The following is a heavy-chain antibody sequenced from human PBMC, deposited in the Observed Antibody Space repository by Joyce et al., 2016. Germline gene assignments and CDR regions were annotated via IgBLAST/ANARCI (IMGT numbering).Heavy chain of an antibody. CDR2: SSWDGGSK. CDR1: GFTFDDYT. V-gene: IGHV3-43*01. CDR3: AKDRGGFGVVISSYLDY. J-gene: IGHJ4*02. Sequence: EVQLVESGGVVVQPGGSLRLSCAASGFTFDDYTMHWVRQAPVKGVEWVSRSSWDGGSKYYADSVKGRFTISRDNSKNSLYLQMNSLRTEDTALYYCAKDRGGFGVVISSYLDYWGQGTLVTVSS. D-gene: IGHD3-3*01.